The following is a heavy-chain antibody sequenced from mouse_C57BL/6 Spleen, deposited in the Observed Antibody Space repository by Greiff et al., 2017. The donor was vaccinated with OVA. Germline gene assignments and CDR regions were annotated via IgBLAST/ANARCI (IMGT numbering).Heavy chain of an antibody. V-gene: IGHV1-64*01. CDR1: GYTFTSYW. CDR3: ARGYGSSYNYAMDY. CDR2: IHPNSGST. Sequence: QVQLQQPGAELVKPGASVKLSCKASGYTFTSYWMHWVKQRPGPGLEWIGMIHPNSGSTNYNEKFKSKATLTVDKSSSTAYMQLSSLTSEDSAVYYCARGYGSSYNYAMDYWGQGTSVTVSS. D-gene: IGHD1-1*01. J-gene: IGHJ4*01.